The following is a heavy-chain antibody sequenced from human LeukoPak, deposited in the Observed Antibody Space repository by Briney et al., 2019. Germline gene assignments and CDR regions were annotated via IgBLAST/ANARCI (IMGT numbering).Heavy chain of an antibody. CDR3: AARGQTEPLDY. V-gene: IGHV4-34*01. CDR1: GGSFSGYY. J-gene: IGHJ4*02. Sequence: SETLSLTCAVYGGSFSGYYWSWIRQPPGKGLEWIGEINHSGSTNYNPSLKSRVTISVDTSKNQFSLKLSSVTAADTAVYYCAARGQTEPLDYWGQGTPVTVSS. CDR2: INHSGST. D-gene: IGHD6-6*01.